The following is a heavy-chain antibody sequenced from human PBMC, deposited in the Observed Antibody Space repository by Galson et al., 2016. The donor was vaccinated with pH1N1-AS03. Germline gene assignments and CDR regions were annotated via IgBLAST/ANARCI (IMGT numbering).Heavy chain of an antibody. CDR3: ARDPRGPCTSSTCATSYYFGMDV. D-gene: IGHD2-2*01. CDR1: EYIFTGFY. J-gene: IGHJ6*02. Sequence: SVKVSCKASEYIFTGFYVHWVRQAPGQGLEWMGWINTDSGVTNYAQKFEAWVTMTRDTSVSTAYMELYGLKSDDTAVYYCARDPRGPCTSSTCATSYYFGMDVWGQGTTVIGSS. V-gene: IGHV1-2*04. CDR2: INTDSGVT.